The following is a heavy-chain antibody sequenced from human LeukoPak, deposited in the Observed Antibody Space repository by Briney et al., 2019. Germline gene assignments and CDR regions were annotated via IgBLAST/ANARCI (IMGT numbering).Heavy chain of an antibody. V-gene: IGHV3-23*01. J-gene: IGHJ4*02. D-gene: IGHD3-10*01. CDR1: VVTFSGYA. CDR2: ISGGGVST. CDR3: AKGRVRGVIPDY. Sequence: PVGALRLSCAAPVVTFSGYAISSGRAAPEKGVEWVSAISGGGVSTYYADSTKGRLTISRDDSKNTLYLQMNSLRAEDTAVYYCAKGRVRGVIPDYWGQGTLVTVSS.